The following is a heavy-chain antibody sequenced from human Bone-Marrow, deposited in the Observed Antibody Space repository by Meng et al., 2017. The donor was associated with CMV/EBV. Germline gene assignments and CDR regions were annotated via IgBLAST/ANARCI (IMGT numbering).Heavy chain of an antibody. V-gene: IGHV3-66*02. Sequence: GESLKISCAASRFTFSLYAMHWVRQAPGKGLEWVSVIYSGGSTYYADSVKGRFTISRDNSKNTLYLQMNSLRAEDTAVYYCARDRPLRFATYYYGMDVWGQGTTVTVSS. D-gene: IGHD3-3*01. CDR2: IYSGGST. CDR3: ARDRPLRFATYYYGMDV. J-gene: IGHJ6*02. CDR1: RFTFSLYA.